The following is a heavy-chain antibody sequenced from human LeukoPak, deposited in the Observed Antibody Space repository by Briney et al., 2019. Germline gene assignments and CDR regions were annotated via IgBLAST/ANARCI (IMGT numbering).Heavy chain of an antibody. CDR3: VVGGSPGY. V-gene: IGHV3-74*01. Sequence: QAGGSLRLSCAASGLALSAYKMHWVRQAPRKGLVWVSRISTDGYTTDYADVVQGRFTAPRDNTKNTWSLEMNSLRAEDTAVYYCVVGGSPGYWGQGTLVTVSS. J-gene: IGHJ4*02. D-gene: IGHD2-15*01. CDR1: GLALSAYK. CDR2: ISTDGYTT.